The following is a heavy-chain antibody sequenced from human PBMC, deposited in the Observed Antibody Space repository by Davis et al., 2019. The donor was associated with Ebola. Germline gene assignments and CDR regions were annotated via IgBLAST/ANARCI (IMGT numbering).Heavy chain of an antibody. CDR3: ARALRGGYDFWSGYPGNFDY. CDR2: IYYSGST. V-gene: IGHV4-61*01. J-gene: IGHJ4*02. Sequence: SETLSLTCTVSGDSISSGSYYWSWIRQPPGKGLEWIGYIYYSGSTNYNPSLKSRVTISVDTSKNQFSLKLSSVTAADTAVYYCARALRGGYDFWSGYPGNFDYWGQGTLVTVSS. CDR1: GDSISSGSYY. D-gene: IGHD3-3*01.